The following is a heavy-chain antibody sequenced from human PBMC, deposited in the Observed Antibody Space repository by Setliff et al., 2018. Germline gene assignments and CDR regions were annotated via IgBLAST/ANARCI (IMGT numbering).Heavy chain of an antibody. CDR3: VRSMPDTANFDY. D-gene: IGHD5-18*01. CDR1: GGSISSYY. Sequence: SETLSLTCTVSGGSISSYYWSWIRQPAGKGLEWIGHIYIGGSANYNPARKSRVTMSVDTSKKQFSLKVTSVTAADTAVYDCVRSMPDTANFDYWGQGTLVTVSS. V-gene: IGHV4-4*07. CDR2: IYIGGSA. J-gene: IGHJ4*02.